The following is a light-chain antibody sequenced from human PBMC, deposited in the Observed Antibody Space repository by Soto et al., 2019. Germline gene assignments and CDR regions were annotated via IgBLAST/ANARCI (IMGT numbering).Light chain of an antibody. CDR3: AAWDDSLSGVV. Sequence: QSVLTQPPSASGTPGQRVTISCSGSSSNIGSNYVYWYQQLPGTAPKLLIYRNNQRPSGVPDRFSGSKSGTSASLAISGLRSEDEADYYCAAWDDSLSGVVFGGGTKLTL. V-gene: IGLV1-47*01. CDR2: RNN. J-gene: IGLJ2*01. CDR1: SSNIGSNY.